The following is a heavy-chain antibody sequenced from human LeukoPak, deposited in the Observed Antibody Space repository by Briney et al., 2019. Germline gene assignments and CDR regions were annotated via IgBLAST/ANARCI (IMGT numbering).Heavy chain of an antibody. V-gene: IGHV3-33*01. CDR3: ARNPQLLPYWNFDL. CDR1: GFSFSSYG. D-gene: IGHD2-2*01. Sequence: GGSLRLSCVASGFSFSSYGIHWVRQAPGKGLEWVAVIWYDGSNEHYAESVKGRFTISRDNSKNTVFLQMKSRRVEDTAVYYCARNPQLLPYWNFDLWGRGTLVTVSS. CDR2: IWYDGSNE. J-gene: IGHJ2*01.